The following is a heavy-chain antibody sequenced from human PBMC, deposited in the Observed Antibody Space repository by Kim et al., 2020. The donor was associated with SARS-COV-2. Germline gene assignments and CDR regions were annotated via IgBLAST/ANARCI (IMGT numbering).Heavy chain of an antibody. V-gene: IGHV1-69*04. CDR3: ARDGVSQQWLVGPFCFDY. J-gene: IGHJ4*02. D-gene: IGHD6-19*01. CDR2: IIPILGIA. Sequence: SVKVSCKASGGTFSSYAISWVRQAPGQGLEWMGRIIPILGIANYAQKFQGRVTITADKSTSTAYMELSSLRSEDTAVYYCARDGVSQQWLVGPFCFDYWGQGTLVTVSS. CDR1: GGTFSSYA.